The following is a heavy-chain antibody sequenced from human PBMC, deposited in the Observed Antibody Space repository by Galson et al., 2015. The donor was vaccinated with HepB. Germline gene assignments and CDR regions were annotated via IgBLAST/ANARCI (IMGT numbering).Heavy chain of an antibody. V-gene: IGHV3-30*04. Sequence: SLRLSCAASGFTFSSYAMHWVRQAPGKGLEWVAVISYDGSNKYYADSVKGRFTISRDNSKNTLYLQMNSLRAEDTAVYYCAGERGNWNWYFDLWGRGTLVTVSS. CDR3: AGERGNWNWYFDL. CDR1: GFTFSSYA. CDR2: ISYDGSNK. J-gene: IGHJ2*01. D-gene: IGHD1-1*01.